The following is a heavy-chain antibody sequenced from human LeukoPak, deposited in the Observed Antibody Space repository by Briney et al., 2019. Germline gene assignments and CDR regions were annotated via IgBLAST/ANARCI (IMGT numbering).Heavy chain of an antibody. CDR3: AHSRGGSSMHAFDI. V-gene: IGHV2-5*01. Sequence: GSGPTLVNPTQTLTLTRTISGFSLSTSGVGVGWIRQPPGKALEWLACIYWNDDKRYSPSLKSRLTITKDTSKNQVVLTMTNMDPVDTATYYCAHSRGGSSMHAFDIWGQGTMVTVSS. J-gene: IGHJ3*02. CDR2: IYWNDDK. D-gene: IGHD1-26*01. CDR1: GFSLSTSGVG.